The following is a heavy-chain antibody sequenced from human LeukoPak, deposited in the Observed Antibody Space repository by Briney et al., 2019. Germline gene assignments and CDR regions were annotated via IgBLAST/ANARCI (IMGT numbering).Heavy chain of an antibody. J-gene: IGHJ6*02. CDR1: GFTFSSYA. Sequence: GSLRLSCAASGFTFSSYAMSWVRQAPGKGLEWVSAISGSGGSTYYADSVKGRFTISRDNSKNTLYLQMNSLRAEDTAVYYCAKGARGYSYGYYGMDVWGQGTTVTVSS. D-gene: IGHD5-18*01. CDR2: ISGSGGST. CDR3: AKGARGYSYGYYGMDV. V-gene: IGHV3-23*01.